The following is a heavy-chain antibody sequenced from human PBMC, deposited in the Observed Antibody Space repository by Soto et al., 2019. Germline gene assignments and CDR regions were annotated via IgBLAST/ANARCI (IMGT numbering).Heavy chain of an antibody. D-gene: IGHD3-22*01. V-gene: IGHV4-59*01. CDR2: IYYSGST. CDR3: ARDRIDTSGYIDY. J-gene: IGHJ4*02. CDR1: GGSISSYD. Sequence: SETLSLTCSVSGGSISSYDWSWIRQPPGKGLEWIGYIYYSGSTKYNPSLKSRVTISVDTSKNQFSLKLSSVTAADTAVYYCARDRIDTSGYIDYWGQETLVTVSS.